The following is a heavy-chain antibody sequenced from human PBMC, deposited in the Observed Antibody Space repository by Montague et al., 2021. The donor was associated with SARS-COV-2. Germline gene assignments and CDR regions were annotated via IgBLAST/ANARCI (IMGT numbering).Heavy chain of an antibody. Sequence: SETLSLTCAVYGESCREYIWNWIRQPPGKGREGIGEINHRGLTKYNPYINSRVTLSVDTSRNQFSLKLNSVAAADTAMYYCVRSVGRRGTLYSSGWSKYPFDFWGQGTLVTVSS. CDR2: INHRGLT. J-gene: IGHJ4*02. D-gene: IGHD6-19*01. CDR3: VRSVGRRGTLYSSGWSKYPFDF. V-gene: IGHV4-34*01. CDR1: GESCREYI.